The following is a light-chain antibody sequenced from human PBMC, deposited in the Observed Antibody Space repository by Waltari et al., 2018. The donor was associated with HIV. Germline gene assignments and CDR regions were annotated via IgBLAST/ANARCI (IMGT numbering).Light chain of an antibody. CDR2: DVT. CDR3: SSYAGTYVV. J-gene: IGLJ2*01. Sequence: QSALTQPRSVSGSPGQSVAISCTGTSSDVRGYNYVSWYQQYPGKTPKVIIFDVTERPSGVPDRFSGSKSGNTASLTISGLQADDEADYYCSSYAGTYVVFGGGTKLTVL. V-gene: IGLV2-11*01. CDR1: SSDVRGYNY.